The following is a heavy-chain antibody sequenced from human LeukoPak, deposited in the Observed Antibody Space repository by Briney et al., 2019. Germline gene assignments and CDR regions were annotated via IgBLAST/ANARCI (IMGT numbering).Heavy chain of an antibody. Sequence: SETLSLTCAVYGGSFRDYYWSWIRQPPGKGLEWIGEINHSGSTNYNPSLTGGVTISLDTSKNQFSLKLTSVTASDTAVYYCAKAPYLSTGSWGQGILVAVSS. J-gene: IGHJ3*01. CDR1: GGSFRDYY. D-gene: IGHD3-22*01. CDR2: INHSGST. CDR3: AKAPYLSTGS. V-gene: IGHV4-34*01.